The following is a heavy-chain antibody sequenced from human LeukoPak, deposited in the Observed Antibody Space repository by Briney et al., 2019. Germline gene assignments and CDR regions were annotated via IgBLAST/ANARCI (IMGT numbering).Heavy chain of an antibody. CDR2: IIPIFGTA. Sequence: ASVKVSCKASGGTFSSYAISWVRQAPGQGLEWMGGIIPIFGTANYAQKFQGRVTITADESTSTAYMELSSLRSEDTAVYYCARTVGSSSSVNWFDPWGQGTLVTVSS. D-gene: IGHD6-6*01. CDR3: ARTVGSSSSVNWFDP. J-gene: IGHJ5*02. CDR1: GGTFSSYA. V-gene: IGHV1-69*13.